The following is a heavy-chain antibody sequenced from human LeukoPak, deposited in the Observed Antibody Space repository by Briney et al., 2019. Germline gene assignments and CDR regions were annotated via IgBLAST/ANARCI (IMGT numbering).Heavy chain of an antibody. CDR1: CGSFRGYY. J-gene: IGHJ3*02. CDR2: INHSGST. Sequence: PSDTLSLPCALYCGSFRGYYWSWIRPPPGKGLEWIGEINHSGSTNYHPSLKSRVTISVDTSKNQFSLKMSSVTAADTAVYYCARLSVAYCSVDRAFDIWGHGTIVTVSS. V-gene: IGHV4-34*01. CDR3: ARLSVAYCSVDRAFDI. D-gene: IGHD2-15*01.